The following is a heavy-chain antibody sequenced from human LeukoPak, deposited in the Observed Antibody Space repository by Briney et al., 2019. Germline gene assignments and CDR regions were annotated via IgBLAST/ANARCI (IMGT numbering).Heavy chain of an antibody. J-gene: IGHJ6*03. D-gene: IGHD3-3*01. CDR3: ARGADFWSGSRRYYYYMDV. CDR2: ILHTGST. V-gene: IGHV4-61*01. Sequence: SETLSLTCSVSGGSFTSGHYFWSWIRQTPGKGLEWIGYILHTGSTFYNPSLKSRVTISVDTSKNQFSLKLSSVTAADTAVYYCARGADFWSGSRRYYYYMDVWGKGTTVTVSS. CDR1: GGSFTSGHYF.